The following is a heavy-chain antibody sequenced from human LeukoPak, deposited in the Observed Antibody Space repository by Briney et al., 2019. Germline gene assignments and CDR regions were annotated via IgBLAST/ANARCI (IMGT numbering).Heavy chain of an antibody. V-gene: IGHV3-9*01. CDR2: ISWNSGSI. J-gene: IGHJ3*02. D-gene: IGHD5-18*01. CDR3: AKDSEYSYGSGAFDI. CDR1: GFTFDDYA. Sequence: GGSLRLSCAASGFTFDDYAMHWVRQAPGNGLEWVSGISWNSGSIGYADSVKGRFTISRDNAKNSLYLQMNSLRAEDTALYYCAKDSEYSYGSGAFDIWGQGTMVTVSS.